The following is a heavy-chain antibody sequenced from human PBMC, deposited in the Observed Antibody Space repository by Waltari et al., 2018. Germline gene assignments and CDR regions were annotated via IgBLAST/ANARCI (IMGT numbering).Heavy chain of an antibody. CDR3: AREHWGSLDF. J-gene: IGHJ4*02. CDR1: GFSVSTNS. CDR2: LFDDGTT. Sequence: EVQLVESGGGFIVPGGSLKLSCAVSGFSVSTNSMSWVRQRPGKGLEWVSVLFDDGTTHYADFAKGRFSISRDNSKNTLYLQMNALRVEDTAVYFCAREHWGSLDFWGQGTLVTVSS. D-gene: IGHD7-27*01. V-gene: IGHV3-53*01.